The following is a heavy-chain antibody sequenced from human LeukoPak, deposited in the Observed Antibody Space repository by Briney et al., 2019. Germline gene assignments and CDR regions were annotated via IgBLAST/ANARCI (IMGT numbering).Heavy chain of an antibody. Sequence: ESLKISCKGSGYSFTNYWIGWVRQMPGKGLEWMGIVYPGDSATRYSPSFQGQVTISADKSISTAYLQWSSLKASGTAMYYCARHYGGGEYYYGMDVWGQGTTVTVAS. V-gene: IGHV5-51*01. CDR2: VYPGDSAT. CDR1: GYSFTNYW. J-gene: IGHJ6*02. CDR3: ARHYGGGEYYYGMDV. D-gene: IGHD2-21*01.